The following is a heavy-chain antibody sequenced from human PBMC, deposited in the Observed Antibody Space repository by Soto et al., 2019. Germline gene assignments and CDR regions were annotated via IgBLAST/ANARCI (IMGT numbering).Heavy chain of an antibody. D-gene: IGHD3-3*01. J-gene: IGHJ6*02. CDR3: TRDGDFYGFDV. CDR2: VRSKTYDGAA. V-gene: IGHV3-49*04. CDR1: GFTSDDFA. Sequence: PGGSLRLSCTFSGFTSDDFALTWVRQAPGKGLEWLGLVRSKTYDGAAEYAASVKGRFTISRGESTSTAFLQMNRLKTEDTAVYYCTRDGDFYGFDVWGQGTTVTVSS.